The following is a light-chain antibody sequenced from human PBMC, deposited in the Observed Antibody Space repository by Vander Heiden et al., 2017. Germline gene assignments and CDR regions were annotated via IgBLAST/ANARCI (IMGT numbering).Light chain of an antibody. V-gene: IGKV1-12*01. J-gene: IGKJ1*01. Sequence: DIQMTQSPSFVSASVGARVTISCRTSHYSSSWLAWYQQKPGEAPKLLISDASRLQDEVPPRFSGSGSGTEFTLTISSLQPEDSASYYCQQTENFPVAFGQGTKVEVK. CDR3: QQTENFPVA. CDR2: DAS. CDR1: HYSSSW.